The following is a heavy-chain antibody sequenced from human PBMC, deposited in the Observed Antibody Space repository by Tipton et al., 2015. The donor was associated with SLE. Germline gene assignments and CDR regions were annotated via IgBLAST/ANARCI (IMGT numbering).Heavy chain of an antibody. CDR2: INHSGST. CDR3: ARDGAARGDFDY. CDR1: GGSFSGYY. Sequence: TLSLTCAVYGGSFSGYYWSWIRQPPGKGLEWIGEINHSGSTNYNPSPKSRVTISVDTSKNQFSLKLSSVTAADTAVYYCARDGAARGDFDYWGQGTLVTVSS. J-gene: IGHJ4*02. V-gene: IGHV4-34*01. D-gene: IGHD6-6*01.